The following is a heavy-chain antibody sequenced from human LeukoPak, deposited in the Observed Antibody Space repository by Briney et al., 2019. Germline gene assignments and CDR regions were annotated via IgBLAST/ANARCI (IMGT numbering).Heavy chain of an antibody. D-gene: IGHD6-19*01. J-gene: IGHJ6*02. CDR1: GFTFSSYE. CDR3: AREWRYNSGWYRDYYGMDV. V-gene: IGHV3-48*03. Sequence: GGSLRLSCAASGFTFSSYEMNWVRQAPGQGLEWVSYISSSTKTIYYADSVKGRFTISRDNAKNSLFLQMSSLRAEDTAVYYCAREWRYNSGWYRDYYGMDVWGQGTTVTVSS. CDR2: ISSSTKTI.